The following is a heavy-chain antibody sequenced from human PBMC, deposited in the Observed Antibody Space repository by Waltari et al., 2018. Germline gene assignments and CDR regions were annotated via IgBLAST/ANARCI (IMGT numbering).Heavy chain of an antibody. CDR3: AREYCGGDCNHGWFDP. CDR1: GYTFTGDY. Sequence: QVQLVQSGAEVKKPGASVKISCKASGYTFTGDYMHWVRQAPGQGLEWMEWINPNSGGTNYAQKFQGRGTMTRETSISTAYMELSRLRSDDTAVYYCAREYCGGDCNHGWFDPWGQGTLVTVSS. J-gene: IGHJ5*02. D-gene: IGHD2-21*01. CDR2: INPNSGGT. V-gene: IGHV1-2*02.